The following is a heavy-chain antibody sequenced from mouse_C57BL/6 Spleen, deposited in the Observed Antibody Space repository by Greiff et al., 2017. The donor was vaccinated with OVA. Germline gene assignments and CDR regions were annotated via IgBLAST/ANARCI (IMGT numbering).Heavy chain of an antibody. V-gene: IGHV1-50*01. CDR3: ARWREGYGPRFAY. J-gene: IGHJ3*01. CDR2: IDPSDSYT. D-gene: IGHD2-2*01. Sequence: QVQLQQPGAELVKPGASVKLSCKASGYTFTSYWMQWVKQRPGQGLEWIGEIDPSDSYTNYNQKFKGKATLTVDTSSSTAYMKLSSLTSEDSAVYYCARWREGYGPRFAYWGQGTLVTVSA. CDR1: GYTFTSYW.